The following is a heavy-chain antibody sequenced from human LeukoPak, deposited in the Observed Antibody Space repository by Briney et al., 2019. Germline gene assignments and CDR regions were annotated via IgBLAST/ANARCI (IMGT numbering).Heavy chain of an antibody. CDR1: KFTFSIYG. J-gene: IGHJ4*02. CDR2: IRYDGSNK. Sequence: GGSLRLSCAASKFTFSIYGMHWVRQAPGKGLEWVAFIRYDGSNKYYADSVKGRFTISRDNSKNTLYLQMNSLRAEDTAIYYCAKDYNSSWSTFDYWGQGTLVTVSS. CDR3: AKDYNSSWSTFDY. D-gene: IGHD6-13*01. V-gene: IGHV3-30*02.